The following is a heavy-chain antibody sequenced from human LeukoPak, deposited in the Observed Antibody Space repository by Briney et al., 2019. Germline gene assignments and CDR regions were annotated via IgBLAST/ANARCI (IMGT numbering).Heavy chain of an antibody. V-gene: IGHV3-23*01. Sequence: GGSLTLSCATSGFTFSSCVMAWFRQAPGKGLEWVSSISGSGGSTYHADSVKGRFTISRDNSMNTVYLQMNSLRADDTAVYYCAKRDGSGTHCYGFDYWGQGTLVTVSS. CDR3: AKRDGSGTHCYGFDY. CDR2: ISGSGGST. J-gene: IGHJ4*02. CDR1: GFTFSSCV. D-gene: IGHD2-2*01.